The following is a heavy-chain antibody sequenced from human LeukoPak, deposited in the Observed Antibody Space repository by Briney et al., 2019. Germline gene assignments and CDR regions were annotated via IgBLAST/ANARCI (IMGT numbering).Heavy chain of an antibody. J-gene: IGHJ6*03. CDR1: GYTFTSYD. CDR2: MNPNSGNT. CDR3: ARPRYCSGGSCYKGYYYYMDV. Sequence: ASVKVSCKASGYTFTSYDINWVRQATGQGLEWMGWMNPNSGNTGYAQKFQGRVTMTRYTSISTAYMELSSLRSEDTAVYYCARPRYCSGGSCYKGYYYYMDVWGKGTTVTVSS. D-gene: IGHD2-15*01. V-gene: IGHV1-8*01.